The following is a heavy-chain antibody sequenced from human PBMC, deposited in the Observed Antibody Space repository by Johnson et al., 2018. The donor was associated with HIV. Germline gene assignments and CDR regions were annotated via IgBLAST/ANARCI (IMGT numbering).Heavy chain of an antibody. D-gene: IGHD2-21*02. CDR1: GFSFTKYA. J-gene: IGHJ3*02. CDR2: ISYDGNNK. V-gene: IGHV3-30-3*01. CDR3: ARPHIVVVTAGYAFDI. Sequence: QVQLVESGGGVVQPGRSLRLSCAASGFSFTKYAMHWVRQAPGKWLEWVAIISYDGNNKYYADSVKGRFTISRDNSKNTLYLQMNSLRAEDTAVYYCARPHIVVVTAGYAFDIWGQGTMVIVSS.